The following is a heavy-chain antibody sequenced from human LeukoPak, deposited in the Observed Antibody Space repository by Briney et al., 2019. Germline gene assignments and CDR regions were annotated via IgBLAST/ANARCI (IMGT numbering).Heavy chain of an antibody. CDR1: GFTFRDYP. D-gene: IGHD5-12*01. CDR3: VKVGDSGYGEYYQH. V-gene: IGHV3-64D*06. J-gene: IGHJ1*01. Sequence: GGSLRLSCSASGFTFRDYPIHWVRQAPGEGLQYVSAISSAGGTTYYADSVRGRFTISRDNSKNTLYLQMSSLRAEDTALYYGVKVGDSGYGEYYQHWGQGTLVTVSS. CDR2: ISSAGGTT.